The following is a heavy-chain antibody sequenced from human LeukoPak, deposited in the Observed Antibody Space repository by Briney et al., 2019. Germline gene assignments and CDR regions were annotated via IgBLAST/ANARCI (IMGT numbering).Heavy chain of an antibody. Sequence: SVKVLCNAWGYTFPRYGHSWARHAPAQALEEMRWLSAYKGNTNYAQKLQGRVTMTTDTSTSTAYMELRSLRSDDTAVYYCARGPWEGYSTTFDYWGQGTLVTVSS. D-gene: IGHD5-18*01. J-gene: IGHJ4*02. CDR1: GYTFPRYG. V-gene: IGHV1-18*04. CDR3: ARGPWEGYSTTFDY. CDR2: LSAYKGNT.